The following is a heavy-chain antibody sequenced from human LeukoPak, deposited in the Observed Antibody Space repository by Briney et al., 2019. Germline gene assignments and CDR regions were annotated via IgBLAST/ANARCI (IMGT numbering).Heavy chain of an antibody. CDR1: GFIVSRYS. CDR3: ARAYCSNITCFE. J-gene: IGHJ4*02. CDR2: ISTSYSGI. Sequence: TGGSLRLSCAASGFIVSRYSMTWVRQAPGKGLEWVSSISTSYSGIYYADSVKGRFTISRDNAKDSLYLQMDSLRADDTAVYYCARAYCSNITCFEWGQGTLVTVSS. D-gene: IGHD2-2*01. V-gene: IGHV3-48*01.